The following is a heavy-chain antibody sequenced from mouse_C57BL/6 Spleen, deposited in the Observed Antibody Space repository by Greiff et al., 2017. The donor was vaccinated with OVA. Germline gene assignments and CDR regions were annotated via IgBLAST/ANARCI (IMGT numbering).Heavy chain of an antibody. D-gene: IGHD1-1*01. CDR1: GYAFSSSW. Sequence: VQLQQSGPELVKPGASVKISCKASGYAFSSSWMNWVKQRPGKGLEWIGRIYPGDGDTNYNGKFKGKATLTADKSSSTAYMQLSSLTSEDSAVYVCAREGPTGGYAMDYWGQGTSVTVSS. V-gene: IGHV1-82*01. CDR3: AREGPTGGYAMDY. J-gene: IGHJ4*01. CDR2: IYPGDGDT.